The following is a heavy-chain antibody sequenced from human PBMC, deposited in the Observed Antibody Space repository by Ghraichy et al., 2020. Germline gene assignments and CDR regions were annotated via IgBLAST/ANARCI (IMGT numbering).Heavy chain of an antibody. V-gene: IGHV3-23*01. D-gene: IGHD6-13*01. J-gene: IGHJ5*02. Sequence: GGSLRLSCAASGFTFSSYAMSWVRQAPGKGLEWVSAISGSGGSTYYADSVKGRFTISRDNSKNTLYLQMNSLRAEDTAVYYCAKDQEDPAAACYNWFDPWGQGTLVTVSS. CDR2: ISGSGGST. CDR1: GFTFSSYA. CDR3: AKDQEDPAAACYNWFDP.